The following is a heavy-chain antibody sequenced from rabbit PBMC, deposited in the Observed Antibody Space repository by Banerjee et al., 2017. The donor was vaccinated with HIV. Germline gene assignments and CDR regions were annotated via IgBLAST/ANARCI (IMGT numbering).Heavy chain of an antibody. V-gene: IGHV1S45*01. J-gene: IGHJ4*01. CDR3: ARDLAGVIDWNFNL. CDR1: AFSFSNKYV. D-gene: IGHD4-1*01. Sequence: QEQLEESGGDLVKPEGSLTLTCTASAFSFSNKYVMCWVRQAPGKGLEWIACINTSSGNTVYASWAKVRFTISKTSSTTLTLQMTSLTAADTATYFCARDLAGVIDWNFNLCGPGTLVTVS. CDR2: INTSSGNT.